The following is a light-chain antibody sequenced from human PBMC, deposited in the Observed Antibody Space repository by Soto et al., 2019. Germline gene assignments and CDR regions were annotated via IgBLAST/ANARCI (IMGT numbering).Light chain of an antibody. J-gene: IGKJ1*01. CDR1: QGISNY. V-gene: IGKV1-27*01. Sequence: DIQMTQSPSSLSASVGDRVTITCRASQGISNYLAWYQQKPGKVPKLLIYAASTLQSGVPSRFSGSGSGTDFTLTISSLQPEDVATYYCHQYNSYAPWTFGQGTKVDIK. CDR2: AAS. CDR3: HQYNSYAPWT.